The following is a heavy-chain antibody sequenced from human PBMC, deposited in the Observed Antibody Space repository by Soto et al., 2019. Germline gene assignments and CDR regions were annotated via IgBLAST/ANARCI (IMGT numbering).Heavy chain of an antibody. CDR1: GFTFRSYT. V-gene: IGHV3-23*01. Sequence: GGSLRLSCAASGFTFRSYTMTWVRQAPGKGLDWVSTISGSGSVTWYADSVKGRFTISRDNSENTVYLQMNSLRAEDTAVYYCAKKATTLTTSNYFDYWGQGTLVTVSS. D-gene: IGHD4-17*01. CDR3: AKKATTLTTSNYFDY. J-gene: IGHJ4*02. CDR2: ISGSGSVT.